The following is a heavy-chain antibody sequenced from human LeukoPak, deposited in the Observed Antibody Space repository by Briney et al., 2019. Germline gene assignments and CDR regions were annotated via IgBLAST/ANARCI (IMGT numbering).Heavy chain of an antibody. CDR1: GGSISSYY. Sequence: PSETLSLTCTVSGGSISSYYWSWIRQPPGKGLEWIGYIYYSGSTNYNPSLKSRVTISVDTSKNQFSLKLSSVTAADTAVYYCARDGGSSWSNYYYYYGMDVWGQGTTVTVSS. J-gene: IGHJ6*02. V-gene: IGHV4-59*01. CDR3: ARDGGSSWSNYYYYYGMDV. CDR2: IYYSGST. D-gene: IGHD6-13*01.